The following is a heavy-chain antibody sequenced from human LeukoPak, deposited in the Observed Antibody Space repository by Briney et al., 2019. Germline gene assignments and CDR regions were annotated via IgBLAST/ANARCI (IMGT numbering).Heavy chain of an antibody. D-gene: IGHD3-3*01. CDR2: FGPEDGET. V-gene: IGHV1-24*01. CDR1: GYTLTELS. J-gene: IGHJ3*02. CDR3: ATKGKGGLGDYDFWTGYYTRGGVLDI. Sequence: ASVKVSCKVSGYTLTELSMHWVRQAPGKGLAWMGGFGPEDGETIYAQKFRGRVTMTEDTSTDTAYMELSSLRSEDTAVYYSATKGKGGLGDYDFWTGYYTRGGVLDIWGQGTMVTVSS.